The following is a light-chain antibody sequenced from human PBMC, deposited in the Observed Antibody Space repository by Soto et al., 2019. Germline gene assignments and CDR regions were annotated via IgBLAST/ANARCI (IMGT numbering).Light chain of an antibody. CDR1: SSDVGAYNY. V-gene: IGLV2-14*01. CDR3: CSYAGSRV. Sequence: QSALTQPASVSGSPGQSITISCTGTSSDVGAYNYVSWYQQHPGKPPQLIIYEVSDRPSGVSNRFSGSKSGNTASLTISGLQAEDEAHYYCCSYAGSRVFGGGTKLTVL. J-gene: IGLJ3*02. CDR2: EVS.